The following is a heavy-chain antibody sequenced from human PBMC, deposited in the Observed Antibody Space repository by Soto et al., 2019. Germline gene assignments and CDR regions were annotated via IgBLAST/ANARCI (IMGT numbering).Heavy chain of an antibody. Sequence: QVQPQESGPGLVKPSQTLSLTCTVSGGSISSGGYYWSWIRQHPGKGLEWIGYIYYSGSTYYNPSLKSRVTIAVDTSKNQFSLKLSSVTAADTAVYYCARERGGTGSRGGMDVWGQGTTVTVSS. V-gene: IGHV4-31*03. CDR1: GGSISSGGYY. J-gene: IGHJ6*02. D-gene: IGHD1-1*01. CDR3: ARERGGTGSRGGMDV. CDR2: IYYSGST.